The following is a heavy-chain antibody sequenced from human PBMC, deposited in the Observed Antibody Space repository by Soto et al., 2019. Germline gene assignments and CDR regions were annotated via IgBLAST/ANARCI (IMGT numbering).Heavy chain of an antibody. CDR3: AKDFTPDGYWDFDY. Sequence: GGSLRRSCEASVFISSTYTMSWVRQAPGKGLEWVSAVLQTGSSTYYADSVKGRFTISRDNSQNTLYLQMNNLRVEDTAVYYCAKDFTPDGYWDFDYWGQGTLVTVS. CDR1: VFISSTYT. V-gene: IGHV3-23*01. J-gene: IGHJ4*02. CDR2: VLQTGSST. D-gene: IGHD4-17*01.